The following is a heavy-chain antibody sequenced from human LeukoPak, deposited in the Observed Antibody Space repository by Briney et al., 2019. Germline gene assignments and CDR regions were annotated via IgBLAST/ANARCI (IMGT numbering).Heavy chain of an antibody. CDR2: ISYDGSNK. CDR3: ARSITFSPDFDY. CDR1: GFTFSSYG. V-gene: IGHV3-30*03. D-gene: IGHD2/OR15-2a*01. J-gene: IGHJ4*02. Sequence: GGSLRLSCAASGFTFSSYGMHWVRQAPGKGLERVAVISYDGSNKYYADSVKGRFTISRDNSKNTLYLQMNSLRAEDTAVYYCARSITFSPDFDYWGQGTLVTVSS.